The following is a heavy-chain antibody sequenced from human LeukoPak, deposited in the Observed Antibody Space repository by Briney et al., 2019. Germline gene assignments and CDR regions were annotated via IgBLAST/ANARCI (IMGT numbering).Heavy chain of an antibody. D-gene: IGHD3-22*01. CDR2: IYHSGST. Sequence: PSETLSLTCTVSGGSISTNSYFWGWIRQPPGKGLEWIGSIYHSGSTYYNPSLKSRVTISVDTSKNQFSLKLSSVTAADTAVYYCARRGYYDSSGYPSYFDYWGQGTLVTVSS. V-gene: IGHV4-39*07. J-gene: IGHJ4*02. CDR3: ARRGYYDSSGYPSYFDY. CDR1: GGSISTNSYF.